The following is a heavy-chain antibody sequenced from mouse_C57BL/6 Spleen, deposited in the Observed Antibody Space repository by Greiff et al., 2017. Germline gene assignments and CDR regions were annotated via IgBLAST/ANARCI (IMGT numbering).Heavy chain of an antibody. Sequence: EVQLVESGGGLVKPGGSLKLSCAASGFTFSDYGMHWVRQAPEKGLEWVAYISSGSSTIYYADTVKGRFTISRDNAKNTLFLQMTSLRSEDTAMYYCSRRHGNYVSHFDDWGQGTTLTVSS. J-gene: IGHJ2*01. CDR1: GFTFSDYG. CDR2: ISSGSSTI. V-gene: IGHV5-17*01. CDR3: SRRHGNYVSHFDD. D-gene: IGHD2-1*01.